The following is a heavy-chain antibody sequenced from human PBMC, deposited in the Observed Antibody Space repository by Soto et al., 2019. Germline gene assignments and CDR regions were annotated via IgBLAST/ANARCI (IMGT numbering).Heavy chain of an antibody. V-gene: IGHV1-3*05. CDR3: TRSAISPYGGLIGPFDY. Sequence: QVQLAQSGAEERKPGASVKVSCEATGYTFTAYAMHWVRQAPGQRLEWMGWINPANGNTKYSQKFQARLTTTSDTSANTVYMELNSLTSEDTAMYYCTRSAISPYGGLIGPFDYWGQGNLVTVSS. CDR1: GYTFTAYA. J-gene: IGHJ4*02. CDR2: INPANGNT. D-gene: IGHD3-16*02.